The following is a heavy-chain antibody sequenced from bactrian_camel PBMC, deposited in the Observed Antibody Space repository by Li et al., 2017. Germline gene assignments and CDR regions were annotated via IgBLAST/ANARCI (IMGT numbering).Heavy chain of an antibody. D-gene: IGHD5*01. CDR2: IDSDGST. J-gene: IGHJ4*01. CDR3: AAERGKTTGWVR. CDR1: GVTFRRDC. V-gene: IGHV3S6*01. Sequence: QVQLVESGGGSVQSGGSLRLSCAFDGVTFRRDCIGWFRQAPGKEGRGVATIDSDGSTVYDGSVKGRFTISQDNAKNTLYLQMNSLKTEDTAVYYCAAERGKTTGWVRWGQGTQVTVS.